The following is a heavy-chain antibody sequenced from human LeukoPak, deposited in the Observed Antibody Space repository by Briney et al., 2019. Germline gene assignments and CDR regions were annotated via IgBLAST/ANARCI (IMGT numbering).Heavy chain of an antibody. J-gene: IGHJ4*02. V-gene: IGHV3-23*01. Sequence: GGSLRLSCAASGFTFSSYAMSWVRQAPGKGLEWVSAISGSGGSTYYADSVKGRFTISRDNSKNTLYLQMSSLRAEDTAVYYCAKVGWELLGGLAYWGQGTLVTVSS. CDR3: AKVGWELLGGLAY. CDR1: GFTFSSYA. CDR2: ISGSGGST. D-gene: IGHD1-26*01.